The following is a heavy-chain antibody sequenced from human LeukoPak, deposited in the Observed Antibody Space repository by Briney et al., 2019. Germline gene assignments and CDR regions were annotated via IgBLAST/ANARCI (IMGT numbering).Heavy chain of an antibody. CDR1: GXSISSYY. V-gene: IGHV4-59*01. D-gene: IGHD3-10*01. CDR2: LFYSGST. CDR3: ATVAVIRGVTYFDY. Sequence: SETLSLTCTVSGXSISSYYWSWIRQPPGKGLEWIAYLFYSGSTDYNPSLESRVTISVDTSKNQFSLKLRSVTAADTAVYYCATVAVIRGVTYFDYWGQGTLVTVSS. J-gene: IGHJ4*02.